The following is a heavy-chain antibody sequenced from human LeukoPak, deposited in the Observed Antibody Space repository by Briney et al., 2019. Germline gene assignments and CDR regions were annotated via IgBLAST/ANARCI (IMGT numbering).Heavy chain of an antibody. J-gene: IGHJ4*02. CDR2: IYHSGST. Sequence: SETRSLTCAVYGGSFSGYYWGWIRQPPGKGLEWIGSIYHSGSTYYNPSLKSRVSISVDTSKNQFSLKLTSVTAADTAVYYCARLESSSSCCFVDCWGQGTLVTVSS. D-gene: IGHD6-6*01. V-gene: IGHV4-38-2*01. CDR1: GGSFSGYY. CDR3: ARLESSSSCCFVDC.